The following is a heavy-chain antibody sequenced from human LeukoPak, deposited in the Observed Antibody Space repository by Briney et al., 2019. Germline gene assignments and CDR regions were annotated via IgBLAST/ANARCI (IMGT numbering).Heavy chain of an antibody. J-gene: IGHJ4*02. CDR3: AKASSLAVAGSYFDY. D-gene: IGHD6-19*01. Sequence: GGSLRLSCAASGFTFDDYAMHWVRQAPGKGPEWVSGISWNSGSIGYADSVKGRFTISRDNAKNSLYLQMNSLRAEDTALYYCAKASSLAVAGSYFDYWGQGTLVTVSS. V-gene: IGHV3-9*01. CDR1: GFTFDDYA. CDR2: ISWNSGSI.